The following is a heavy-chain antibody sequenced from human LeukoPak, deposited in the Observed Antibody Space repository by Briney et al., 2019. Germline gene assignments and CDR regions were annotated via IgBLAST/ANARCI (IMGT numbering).Heavy chain of an antibody. CDR2: IYHSGST. D-gene: IGHD1-26*01. V-gene: IGHV4-38-2*01. J-gene: IGHJ3*02. CDR3: ASPSGSHHYAFDI. Sequence: SETLSLTCAVSGYSISSGYYWGWIRQPPVKGLEWIGSIYHSGSTYYNPSLKSRVTISVDTSKNQFSLKLSSVTAADTAVYYCASPSGSHHYAFDIWGQGTMVTVSS. CDR1: GYSISSGYY.